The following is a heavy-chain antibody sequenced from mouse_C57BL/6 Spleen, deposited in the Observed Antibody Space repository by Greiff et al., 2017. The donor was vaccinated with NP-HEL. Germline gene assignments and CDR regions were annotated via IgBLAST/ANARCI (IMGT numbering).Heavy chain of an antibody. CDR1: GFNIKDYY. J-gene: IGHJ1*03. V-gene: IGHV14-1*01. Sequence: EVQRVESGAELVRPGASVKLSCTASGFNIKDYYMHWVKQRPEQGLEWIGRIDPEDGDTEYAPKFQGKATMTADTSSNTAYLQLSSLTSEDTAVYYCTPITTVVARYFDVWGTGTTVTVSS. D-gene: IGHD1-1*01. CDR2: IDPEDGDT. CDR3: TPITTVVARYFDV.